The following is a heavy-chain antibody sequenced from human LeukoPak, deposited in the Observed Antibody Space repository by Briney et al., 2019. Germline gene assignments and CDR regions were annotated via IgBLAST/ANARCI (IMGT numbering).Heavy chain of an antibody. J-gene: IGHJ4*02. CDR3: ARVQAYGGKGYFDY. V-gene: IGHV4-59*01. Sequence: SETLSLTCTVSGGSISSYYWSWIRQPPGKGLEWIGYIYYSGSTNYNPSLKSRVTISVDTSKNQFSLKLSSVTAADTAVYYCARVQAYGGKGYFDYWGQGTLVTVS. D-gene: IGHD4-23*01. CDR1: GGSISSYY. CDR2: IYYSGST.